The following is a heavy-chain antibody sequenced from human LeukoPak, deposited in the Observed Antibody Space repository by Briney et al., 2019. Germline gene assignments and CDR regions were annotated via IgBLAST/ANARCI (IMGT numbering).Heavy chain of an antibody. V-gene: IGHV4-61*08. Sequence: SETLSLTCTVSGGSVSSADYYWSWIRHPPGKALEWIGYIYHTGSDNYKYSLKSRVTISLGTSKNRFSLKLSSVTAADTAVYYCARTYYDSSGYPYWYFDLWGRGTLVTVSS. CDR3: ARTYYDSSGYPYWYFDL. CDR1: GGSVSSADYY. CDR2: IYHTGSD. D-gene: IGHD3-22*01. J-gene: IGHJ2*01.